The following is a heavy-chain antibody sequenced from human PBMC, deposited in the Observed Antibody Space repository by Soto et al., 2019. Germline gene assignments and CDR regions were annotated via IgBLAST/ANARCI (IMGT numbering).Heavy chain of an antibody. J-gene: IGHJ1*01. CDR2: IDPSDSYT. CDR3: ARHTLQHNRFYH. D-gene: IGHD1-1*01. V-gene: IGHV5-10-1*01. Sequence: PGESLKISCKGSGYSFTIYWITWVRQMPGKGLEWMGRIDPSDSYTNYSPSFQGHVTISADKSISTAYLQWSSLKASDTAMYYCARHTLQHNRFYHWRQRTLVTV. CDR1: GYSFTIYW.